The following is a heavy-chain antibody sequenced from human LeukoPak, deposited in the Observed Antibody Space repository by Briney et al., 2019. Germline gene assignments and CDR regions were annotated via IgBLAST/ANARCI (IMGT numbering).Heavy chain of an antibody. CDR2: IYYSGST. V-gene: IGHV4-39*07. D-gene: IGHD5/OR15-5a*01. CDR1: GGSISSSSYY. J-gene: IGHJ4*02. Sequence: SETLSLTCTVSGGSISSSSYYWGWIRQPPGKGLEWIGSIYYSGSTYYNPSLKSRVTISVDTSKNQFSLKLSSVTAADTAVYYCAKDTALLPYSFSSGLHYWGQGTLVTVSS. CDR3: AKDTALLPYSFSSGLHY.